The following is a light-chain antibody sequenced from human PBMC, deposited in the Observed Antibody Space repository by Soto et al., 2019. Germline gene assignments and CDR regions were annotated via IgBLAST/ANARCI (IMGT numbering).Light chain of an antibody. CDR1: SSDVANHNY. Sequence: QSVLTQPASVSGSPGQSITISCTGTSSDVANHNYVSWYQQHPGKAPKLMIFEVSNRPSGVSNRFSGSKSGSTASLTISGLQAEDEADYYCSSQRVFGAGTKVTVL. J-gene: IGLJ1*01. CDR2: EVS. V-gene: IGLV2-14*01. CDR3: SSQRV.